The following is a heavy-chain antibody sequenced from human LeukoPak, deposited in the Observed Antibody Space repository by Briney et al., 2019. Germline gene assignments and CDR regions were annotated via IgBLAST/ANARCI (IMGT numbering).Heavy chain of an antibody. D-gene: IGHD1-1*01. CDR1: GGSISSYY. CDR2: IYYSGST. J-gene: IGHJ6*03. CDR3: ARGGTGAAYYYYYMDV. Sequence: KTSETLSLTCTVSGGSISSYYWSWIRQPPGKGLEWIGYIYYSGSTNYNPSLKSRVTISVDTSKNQFSLKLSSVTAADTAVYYCARGGTGAAYYYYYMDVWGKGTTVTVSS. V-gene: IGHV4-59*12.